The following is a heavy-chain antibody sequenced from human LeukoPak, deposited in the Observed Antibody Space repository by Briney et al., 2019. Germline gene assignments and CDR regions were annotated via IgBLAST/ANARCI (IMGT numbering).Heavy chain of an antibody. CDR2: ISTSSSYI. V-gene: IGHV3-21*04. J-gene: IGHJ4*02. Sequence: KPGGSLRLSCAAYGFTFSSYSMNWVRQAPGKGLEWVSFISTSSSYIYYADSVKGRFTISRDNAKNSLYLEMNSLRAEDTAVYYCAKGDTTWELPHDYWGQGTLVTVSS. CDR3: AKGDTTWELPHDY. CDR1: GFTFSSYS. D-gene: IGHD1-26*01.